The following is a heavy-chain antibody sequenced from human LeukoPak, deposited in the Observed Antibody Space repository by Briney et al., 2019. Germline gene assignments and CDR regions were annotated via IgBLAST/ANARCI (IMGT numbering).Heavy chain of an antibody. J-gene: IGHJ6*03. CDR2: IYYSGSS. V-gene: IGHV4-59*01. CDR1: GGSISGYH. D-gene: IGHD2-2*01. CDR3: ARGVPAASYYYYYYMDV. Sequence: SETLSLTCNVSGGSISGYHWSWIRQPPGKGLEWLGYIYYSGSSNYNPSLKSRVTISADTSKNQFSLKLSSVTAADTAVYYCARGVPAASYYYYYYMDVWGKGTTVTVSS.